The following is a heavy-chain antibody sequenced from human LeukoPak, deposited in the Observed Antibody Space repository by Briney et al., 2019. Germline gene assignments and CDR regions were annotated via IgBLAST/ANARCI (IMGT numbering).Heavy chain of an antibody. J-gene: IGHJ4*02. CDR1: GGSISGYY. Sequence: PSETLSLTCTVSGGSISGYYWTWIRQPPGKGLEWIGYIYYSGSPNYNPSLKSRVIILVDTSKNQFSLKLSSVTAADTAVYYCARPSHCSGGSCYSIWGQGTLVTVSS. V-gene: IGHV4-59*08. CDR3: ARPSHCSGGSCYSI. CDR2: IYYSGSP. D-gene: IGHD2-15*01.